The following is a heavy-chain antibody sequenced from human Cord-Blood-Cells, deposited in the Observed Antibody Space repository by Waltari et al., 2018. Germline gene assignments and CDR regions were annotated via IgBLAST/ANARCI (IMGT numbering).Heavy chain of an antibody. CDR2: MNPNIDNT. J-gene: IGHJ4*02. V-gene: IGHV1-8*01. CDR3: ARAGRYCSSTSCYTDY. CDR1: GYTFTSYD. D-gene: IGHD2-2*01. Sequence: QVQLVQSGAEVKKPGASVKVSCKASGYTFTSYDINWVRQATGKGLEWMGWMNPNIDNTGYAQKFQGRVTMTRNTSISTAYMELSSLRSEDTAVYYCARAGRYCSSTSCYTDYWGQGTLVTVSS.